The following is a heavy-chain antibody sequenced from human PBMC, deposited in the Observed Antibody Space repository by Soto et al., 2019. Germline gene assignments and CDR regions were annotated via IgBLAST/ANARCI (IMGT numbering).Heavy chain of an antibody. J-gene: IGHJ1*01. V-gene: IGHV1-3*01. CDR3: ARGSHYSFFAEYFQH. D-gene: IGHD4-4*01. CDR2: INAGNGNT. CDR1: GYTFTSYA. Sequence: ASVKVSCKASGYTFTSYAMHWGRQAPGQRLEWMGWINAGNGNTKYSQKFRGRVTITRDTSASTAYMELSSLRSEDTAVYYCARGSHYSFFAEYFQHWGQGTLVTVSS.